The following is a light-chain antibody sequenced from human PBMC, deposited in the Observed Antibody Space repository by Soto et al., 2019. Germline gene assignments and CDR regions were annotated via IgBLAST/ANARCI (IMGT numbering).Light chain of an antibody. V-gene: IGKV1-39*01. CDR2: TVS. J-gene: IGKJ1*01. Sequence: DIQMTQSPSSLSASVGDRVTITCRASQSISNYLNWYQQKPGKAPNLLLHTVSLLQSGVPSRFSGSGAGTNCRHSINKLQPVDFATYFCYQSYDNPRTFGQGAKLEIE. CDR3: YQSYDNPRT. CDR1: QSISNY.